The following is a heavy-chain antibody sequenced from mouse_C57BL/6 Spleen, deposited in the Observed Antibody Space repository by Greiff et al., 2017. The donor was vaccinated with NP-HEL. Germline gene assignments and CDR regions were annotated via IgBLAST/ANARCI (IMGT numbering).Heavy chain of an antibody. CDR1: GFTFTDYY. J-gene: IGHJ4*01. D-gene: IGHD2-4*01. V-gene: IGHV7-3*01. CDR2: IRNKANGYTT. CDR3: ARFGDYGGGH. Sequence: EVHLVESGGGLVQPGGSLSLSCAASGFTFTDYYMSWVRQPPGKALEWLGFIRNKANGYTTEYSASVKGRFTISRDNSQSILYLQMNALRAEDSATYYCARFGDYGGGHWGQGTSGTVSS.